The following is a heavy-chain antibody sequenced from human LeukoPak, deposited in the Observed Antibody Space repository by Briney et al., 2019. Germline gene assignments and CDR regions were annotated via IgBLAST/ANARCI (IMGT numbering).Heavy chain of an antibody. J-gene: IGHJ3*01. D-gene: IGHD2-2*01. CDR1: GFNFSDYD. Sequence: PGGSLRLSCTASGFNFSDYDMNWVRQAPGKGLEWVAEIKQDGGEKYYVDSVKGRFTISRDNAKNSLSLQMNSLRAEDTAVYYCARDQGYCTSATCRGDAFDVWGQGSMVSVSS. CDR3: ARDQGYCTSATCRGDAFDV. V-gene: IGHV3-7*01. CDR2: IKQDGGEK.